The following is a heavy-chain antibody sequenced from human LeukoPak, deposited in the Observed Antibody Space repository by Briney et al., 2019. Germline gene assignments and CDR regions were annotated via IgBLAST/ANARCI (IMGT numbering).Heavy chain of an antibody. CDR2: IYTSGST. Sequence: SETLSLTCTVSGGSISSGSYYWSWIRQPAGKGLEWIGRIYTSGSTNYNPSLKSRVTISVDTSKNQFSLKLSSVTAADTAVYYCARGTPRGSGSYYKGTFDYWGQGTLVTVSS. V-gene: IGHV4-61*02. J-gene: IGHJ4*02. CDR1: GGSISSGSYY. CDR3: ARGTPRGSGSYYKGTFDY. D-gene: IGHD3-10*01.